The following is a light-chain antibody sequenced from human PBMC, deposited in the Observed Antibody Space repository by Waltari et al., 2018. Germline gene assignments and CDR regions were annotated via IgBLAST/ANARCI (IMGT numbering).Light chain of an antibody. Sequence: AIRITQSPSSVSASTGDRVPILCRAIQGLSSYLAWYQQKPGKAPKLLIYAASALQNGVPSRFSGSGSGTDFTLTISCLQSEDFATYYCQQYYSFPFLFGGGTKVEIK. CDR2: AAS. CDR1: QGLSSY. V-gene: IGKV1-8*01. CDR3: QQYYSFPFL. J-gene: IGKJ4*01.